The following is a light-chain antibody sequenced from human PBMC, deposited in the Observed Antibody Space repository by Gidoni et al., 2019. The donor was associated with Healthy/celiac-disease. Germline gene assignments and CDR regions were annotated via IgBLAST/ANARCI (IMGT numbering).Light chain of an antibody. Sequence: DIVMTQSPDSLAVSLGERDTINCKSSQSVLYSSNNKNYLAWYQQKPGQPPKLLIYWASARESGVPDRFSGSGSGTDFTLTISSLQAEDVAVYYCQQYYSTSYTFGQGTKLGIK. V-gene: IGKV4-1*01. J-gene: IGKJ2*01. CDR1: QSVLYSSNNKNY. CDR3: QQYYSTSYT. CDR2: WAS.